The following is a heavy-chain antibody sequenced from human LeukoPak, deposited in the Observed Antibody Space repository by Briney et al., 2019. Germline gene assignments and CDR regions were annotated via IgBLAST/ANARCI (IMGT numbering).Heavy chain of an antibody. D-gene: IGHD3-16*01. J-gene: IGHJ4*02. CDR3: AKAYVWGSYFDY. Sequence: GGSLRLSCAACGFTFDDYAMHLVRQAPGKGLEWVSGISWNSGSIGCADSVKGRFTISRDNAKNSLYLQMNSLRAEDTALYYCAKAYVWGSYFDYWGQGTLVTVSS. CDR2: ISWNSGSI. V-gene: IGHV3-9*01. CDR1: GFTFDDYA.